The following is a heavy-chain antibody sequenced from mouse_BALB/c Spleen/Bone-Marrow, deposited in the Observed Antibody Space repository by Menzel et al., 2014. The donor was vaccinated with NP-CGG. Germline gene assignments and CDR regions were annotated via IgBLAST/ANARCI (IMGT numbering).Heavy chain of an antibody. CDR1: GFNIKDTY. D-gene: IGHD2-14*01. CDR2: IDPANGNT. CDR3: ARYDYRYSWFAY. Sequence: EAQLQQSGAELVKPGASVKLSCTASGFNIKDTYMHWVKQRPEQGLEWIGRIDPANGNTKYDPKFQGKATITTDTSSNTAYLQLRSLTSEDTAVYYCARYDYRYSWFAYWGQGTLVTVSA. J-gene: IGHJ3*01. V-gene: IGHV14-3*02.